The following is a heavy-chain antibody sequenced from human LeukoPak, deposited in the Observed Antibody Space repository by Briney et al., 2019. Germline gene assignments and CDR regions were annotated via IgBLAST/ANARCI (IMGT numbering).Heavy chain of an antibody. V-gene: IGHV4-4*07. CDR3: AREGRLGYCSSTSCCGPFCFDY. CDR2: IYTSGSS. Sequence: SETLSLTCTVSGGSISSYYWSWIRQPPGKGLEWIGRIYTSGSSNYNPSLKSRVTISVDTSKNQFSLKLSSVTAADTAVYYCAREGRLGYCSSTSCCGPFCFDYWGQGTLVTVSS. J-gene: IGHJ4*02. CDR1: GGSISSYY. D-gene: IGHD2-2*01.